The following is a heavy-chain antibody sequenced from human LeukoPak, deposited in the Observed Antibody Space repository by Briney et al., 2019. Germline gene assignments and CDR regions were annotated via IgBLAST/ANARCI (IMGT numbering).Heavy chain of an antibody. Sequence: SETLSLTCTVSGGSISSSSYYWGWIRQPPGKGLEWIGSIYSGSTYYNPSLKSRVTISVDTSKNQFSLKLSSVTAADTAVYYCARDTGETRTIAARPRNWFDPWGQGTLVTVSS. CDR3: ARDTGETRTIAARPRNWFDP. J-gene: IGHJ5*02. CDR2: IYSGST. D-gene: IGHD6-6*01. CDR1: GGSISSSSYY. V-gene: IGHV4-39*07.